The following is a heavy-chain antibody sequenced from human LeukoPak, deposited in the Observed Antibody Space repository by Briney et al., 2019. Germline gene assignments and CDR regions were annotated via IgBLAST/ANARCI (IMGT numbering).Heavy chain of an antibody. D-gene: IGHD5-24*01. CDR1: GFTFSSYS. CDR2: ISSSSRYI. J-gene: IGHJ4*02. Sequence: GGSLRLSCAASGFTFSSYSMNWVRQAPGKGLEWVSYISSSSRYIYYADSVKGRFAISRDNSKHTLFLQMNNLRVADTAIYYCAKARGDGYNYPLLLQYWGQGTLVTVSS. CDR3: AKARGDGYNYPLLLQY. V-gene: IGHV3-21*04.